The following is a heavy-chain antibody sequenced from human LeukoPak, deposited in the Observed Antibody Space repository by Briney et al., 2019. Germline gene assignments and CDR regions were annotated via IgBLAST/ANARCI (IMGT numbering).Heavy chain of an antibody. CDR3: ARDSAGNDY. J-gene: IGHJ4*02. V-gene: IGHV3-7*01. D-gene: IGHD6-13*01. Sequence: GGSLRLSCAASGFTFSTYWMSWVREAPGKGLEWVANIKQDGSEKYYVDSVKGRFTISRDSAKNSLYLQMNSLRAEDTAMYYCARDSAGNDYWGQGTLVTVSS. CDR1: GFTFSTYW. CDR2: IKQDGSEK.